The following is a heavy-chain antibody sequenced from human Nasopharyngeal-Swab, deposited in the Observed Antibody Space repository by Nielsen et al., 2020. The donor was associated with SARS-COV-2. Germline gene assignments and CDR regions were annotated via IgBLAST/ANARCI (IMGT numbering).Heavy chain of an antibody. D-gene: IGHD6-19*01. Sequence: AGSLRLSCVASGYSFRTYGMSWVRQAPGKGLEWVAAIVGSGDISGSGGNTYYADSVKGRFTISRDNSKNTLSLQMNSLRAEDTAVYYCAKWDGAGFGFWGQGTLVTVSS. J-gene: IGHJ4*02. CDR2: IVGSGDISGSGGNT. V-gene: IGHV3-23*01. CDR1: GYSFRTYG. CDR3: AKWDGAGFGF.